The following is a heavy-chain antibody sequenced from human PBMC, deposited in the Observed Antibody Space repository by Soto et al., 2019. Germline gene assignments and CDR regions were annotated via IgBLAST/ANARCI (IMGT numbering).Heavy chain of an antibody. CDR2: IYWDDEK. CDR1: GFSLTNSGVG. D-gene: IGHD3-10*01. CDR3: AHTRSITYYGGGGDFDY. Sequence: QITLKESGPTLVKPTQTLTLTCSFSGFSLTNSGVGVGWIRQPPGKALEWLAFIYWDDEKHYRPSLQSRLTGTKDTAKGQVVRTMTNQDPVDTATYYCAHTRSITYYGGGGDFDYWGQGTLVIVSS. V-gene: IGHV2-5*02. J-gene: IGHJ4*02.